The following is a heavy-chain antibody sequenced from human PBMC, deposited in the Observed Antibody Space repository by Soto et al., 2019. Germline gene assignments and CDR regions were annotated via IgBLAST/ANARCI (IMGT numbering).Heavy chain of an antibody. Sequence: QVQLVQSGAEVKKPGSSVKVSCKASGVTFSSYAISWVRQAPGQGLEWMGGIIPIFGTANYAQKFQGRVTITADESTSTAYMELSSLRSEDTAVYYCAILHCGGDCYSPHFDYWGQGTLVTVSS. V-gene: IGHV1-69*01. J-gene: IGHJ4*02. CDR2: IIPIFGTA. CDR1: GVTFSSYA. D-gene: IGHD2-21*02. CDR3: AILHCGGDCYSPHFDY.